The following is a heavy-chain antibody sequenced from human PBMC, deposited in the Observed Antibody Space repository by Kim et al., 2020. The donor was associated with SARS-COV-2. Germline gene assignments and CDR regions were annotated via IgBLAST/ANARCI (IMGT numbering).Heavy chain of an antibody. V-gene: IGHV4-59*13. J-gene: IGHJ4*02. CDR1: GVSISTYY. CDR2: VAHGGSH. CDR3: ARHDYGKGGDY. D-gene: IGHD3-10*01. Sequence: SETLSLGCSVSGVSISTYYWSWFRQPPGEGLEWIGNVAHGGSHKYNSSLYGRVTISPDLSKNQISLKLTYVTAADTAIYYCARHDYGKGGDYWCQG.